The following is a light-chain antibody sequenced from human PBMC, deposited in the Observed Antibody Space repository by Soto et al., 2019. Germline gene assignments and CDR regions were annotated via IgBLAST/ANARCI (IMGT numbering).Light chain of an antibody. J-gene: IGKJ1*01. CDR2: GAS. CDR1: QSVSSSY. V-gene: IGKV3-20*01. CDR3: QQYGSSPHWT. Sequence: VLTQSPGTLSLSPGERATLSGRASQSVSSSYLAWYQQKPGQAPRLLIYGASSRATGIPDRFSGSGSGTDFTLTISRLEPEDFAVYYCQQYGSSPHWTFGQGTKVDIK.